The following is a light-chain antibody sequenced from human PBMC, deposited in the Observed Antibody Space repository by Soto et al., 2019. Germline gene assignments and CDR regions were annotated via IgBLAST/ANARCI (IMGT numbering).Light chain of an antibody. CDR2: DVS. V-gene: IGLV2-14*03. CDR1: SSEVGGYNY. CDR3: SSYTTSNTRQIV. Sequence: QSALTQSASLSGSPGQSITISCTGTSSEVGGYNYVSWYQHHPGKAPKLMIYDVSNRPSGVSNRFSGSKSGNTASLTISGLQPEDEADYYCSSYTTSNTRQIVLGTGTKVTVL. J-gene: IGLJ1*01.